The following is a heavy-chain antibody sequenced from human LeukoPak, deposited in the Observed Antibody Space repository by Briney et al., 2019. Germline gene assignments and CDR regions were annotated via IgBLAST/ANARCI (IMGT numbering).Heavy chain of an antibody. CDR1: GFTFSSYG. V-gene: IGHV3-30*02. D-gene: IGHD6-19*01. CDR2: IRYDGSNK. CDR3: AKDCVIIAVAGTGVDY. J-gene: IGHJ4*02. Sequence: PGGSLRLSCAASGFTFSSYGMHWVRQAPGKGLEWVAFIRYDGSNKYYADSVKGRFTISRDNSKNTLYLQMNSLRAEDTAVYYCAKDCVIIAVAGTGVDYWGQGTLVTVSS.